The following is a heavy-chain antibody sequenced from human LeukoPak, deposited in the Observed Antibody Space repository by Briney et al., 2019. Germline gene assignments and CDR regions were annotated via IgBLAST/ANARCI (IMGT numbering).Heavy chain of an antibody. CDR2: ISGSGGST. J-gene: IGHJ4*02. CDR1: GFTFSSYA. CDR3: AKKTSYCAGDCYPYYFDH. D-gene: IGHD2-21*02. V-gene: IGHV3-23*01. Sequence: GGSLRLSCAASGFTFSSYAMSWVRQAPGKGLEWVSAISGSGGSTYYADSVKGRFTISRDNSKNTLYLQMNSLRADDTAVYYCAKKTSYCAGDCYPYYFDHWGQGTLVTVSS.